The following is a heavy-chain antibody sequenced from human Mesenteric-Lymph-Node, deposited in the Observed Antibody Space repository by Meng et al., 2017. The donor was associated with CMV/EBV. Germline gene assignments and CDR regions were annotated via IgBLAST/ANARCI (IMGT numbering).Heavy chain of an antibody. CDR1: GVSVSSYSAA. Sequence: CALSGVSVSSYSAAWNWLRQSPSRVLEWLGRTYYRSKWYNDYAVSVKSRITINPDTSKNQFSLQLNSVTPEDTAVYYCARGYRGYFDLWGRGTLVTVSS. J-gene: IGHJ2*01. CDR2: TYYRSKWYN. V-gene: IGHV6-1*01. CDR3: ARGYRGYFDL. D-gene: IGHD1-26*01.